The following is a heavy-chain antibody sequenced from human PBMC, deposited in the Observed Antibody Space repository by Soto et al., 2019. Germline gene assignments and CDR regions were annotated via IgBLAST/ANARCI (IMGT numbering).Heavy chain of an antibody. V-gene: IGHV3-74*01. CDR3: VRGVGGMSYFDS. Sequence: EVQLVESGGGLVQPGGSVRLSCAASGFTFSTSWMNVVRQAPGKGLVLVSRIDGGGTTTHYADSVKGRFTFSRDNAKSEMYLQINSPRADDTAVYYCVRGVGGMSYFDSWGHGVLVTVSS. CDR1: GFTFSTSW. J-gene: IGHJ4*01. D-gene: IGHD1-26*01. CDR2: IDGGGTTT.